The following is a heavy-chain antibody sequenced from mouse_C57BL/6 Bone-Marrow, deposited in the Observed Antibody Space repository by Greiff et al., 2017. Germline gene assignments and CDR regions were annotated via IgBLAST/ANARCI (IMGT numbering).Heavy chain of an antibody. D-gene: IGHD2-5*01. CDR1: GYTFTSYW. V-gene: IGHV1-52*01. CDR2: IDPSDSET. Sequence: QVQLKQPGAELVRPGSSVKLSCKASGYTFTSYWMHWVKQRPIQGLEWIGNIDPSDSETYYNQKFKDKATLTVDKSSSTAYMQLSSLTSEDSAVYYCARDGNYYSNYVPYFDYWGQGTTLTVSS. J-gene: IGHJ2*01. CDR3: ARDGNYYSNYVPYFDY.